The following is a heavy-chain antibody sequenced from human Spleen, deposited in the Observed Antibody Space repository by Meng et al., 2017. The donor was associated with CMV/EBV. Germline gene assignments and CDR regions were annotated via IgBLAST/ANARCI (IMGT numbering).Heavy chain of an antibody. CDR1: GGTFSSYT. D-gene: IGHD3-10*01. J-gene: IGHJ4*02. V-gene: IGHV1-69*08. CDR2: IVHMLATV. Sequence: SVKVSCKASGGTFSSYTFSWVRQAPGQGLEWMGRIVHMLATVSYTQKLQGRVTITADKSTGTAYMELRSLRSEDTAVYYCAGDFSGGVVLDYWCQGTLVTVSS. CDR3: AGDFSGGVVLDY.